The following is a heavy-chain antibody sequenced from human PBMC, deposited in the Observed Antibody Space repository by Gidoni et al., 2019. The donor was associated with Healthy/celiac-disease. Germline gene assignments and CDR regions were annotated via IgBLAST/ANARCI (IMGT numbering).Heavy chain of an antibody. CDR2: LIPIFGTA. V-gene: IGHV1-69*01. CDR3: ARGGHTMIVVARPFDP. CDR1: GGPFSSYA. J-gene: IGHJ5*02. D-gene: IGHD3-22*01. Sequence: QVQLVQSGAEVKKPGSSVKVSCKASGGPFSSYAISWVRQAPGQGLEWMGGLIPIFGTANYAQKFQGRVTITADESTSTAYMELSSLRSEDTAVYYCARGGHTMIVVARPFDPWGQGTLVTVSS.